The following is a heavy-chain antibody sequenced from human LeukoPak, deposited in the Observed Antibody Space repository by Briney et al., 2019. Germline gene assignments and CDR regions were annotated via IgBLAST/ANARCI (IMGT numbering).Heavy chain of an antibody. CDR1: GFTFSSYG. V-gene: IGHV3-30*18. CDR2: ISYDGSNK. CDR3: AKGQGSEIYKYYFDY. D-gene: IGHD3-10*01. Sequence: GRSLRLSCAASGFTFSSYGMHWVRQAPGKGLEWVAVISYDGSNKYYADSVKGRFTISRDNSKNTLYLQMNSLRAEDTAVYYCAKGQGSEIYKYYFDYWGQGALVTVSS. J-gene: IGHJ4*02.